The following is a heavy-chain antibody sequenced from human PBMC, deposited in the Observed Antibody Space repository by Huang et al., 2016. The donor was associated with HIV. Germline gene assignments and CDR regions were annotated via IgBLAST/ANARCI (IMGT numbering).Heavy chain of an antibody. V-gene: IGHV4-39*02. CDR3: ARLPGSITMIRGVITDPY. Sequence: QLQLQESGPGLVKPSETLSLTCTVPGGSIRSDNDYWGWIRQPPGKGLEWIGSIYYRGSSYYNPSLKRRVTIPVDTSKNHFSLRMRSVTAADTAVYYCARLPGSITMIRGVITDPYWGQGTLVTVSS. CDR2: IYYRGSS. D-gene: IGHD3-10*01. CDR1: GGSIRSDNDY. J-gene: IGHJ4*02.